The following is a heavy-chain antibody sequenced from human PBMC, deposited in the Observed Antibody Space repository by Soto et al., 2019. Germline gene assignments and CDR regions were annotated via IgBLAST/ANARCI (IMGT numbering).Heavy chain of an antibody. CDR1: GDSVSSNSAA. CDR2: TYCRSEWYT. V-gene: IGHV6-1*01. D-gene: IGHD6-6*01. J-gene: IGHJ4*02. Sequence: SQTLSLTCAISGDSVSSNSAAWTWIRQSPSRGLEWLGRTYCRSEWYTDYAASVKSRIIINPDTSMNQFSLHLNSVTPEDTAVYYCARDGSSSYYFDFWGQGTLVTVSS. CDR3: ARDGSSSYYFDF.